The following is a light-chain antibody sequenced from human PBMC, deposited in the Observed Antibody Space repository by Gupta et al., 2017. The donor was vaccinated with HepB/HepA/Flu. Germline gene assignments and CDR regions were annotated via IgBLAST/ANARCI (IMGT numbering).Light chain of an antibody. V-gene: IGLV2-14*03. CDR2: EVT. J-gene: IGLJ2*01. CDR3: ASSRSGYNLVI. Sequence: QSRLPQPASVSGSPGQSITISCTGTSSDIGSFNSVSWYQQYPGTAPKLLIYEVTNRSSGVPHRFSGSKTGTSASVTISGLQAEDEALYYCASSRSGYNLVIFGGGTELTVL. CDR1: SSDIGSFNS.